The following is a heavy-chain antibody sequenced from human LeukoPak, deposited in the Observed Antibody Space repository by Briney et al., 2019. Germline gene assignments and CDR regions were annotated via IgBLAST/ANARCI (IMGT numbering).Heavy chain of an antibody. D-gene: IGHD3-22*01. Sequence: SETLSLTCTVSGGSISNYYWSWIRQPPGKGLEWIGYIFYSGSTKYNPSLKSPVTISLDTSKNQFSLKLTSVTAADTAVYYCTRAASSGPLFTYHMDVWGKGTTVTVSS. CDR3: TRAASSGPLFTYHMDV. CDR1: GGSISNYY. CDR2: IFYSGST. V-gene: IGHV4-59*12. J-gene: IGHJ6*03.